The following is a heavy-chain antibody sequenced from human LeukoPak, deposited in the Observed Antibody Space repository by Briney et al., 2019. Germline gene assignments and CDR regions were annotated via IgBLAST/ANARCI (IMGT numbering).Heavy chain of an antibody. Sequence: VASVKVSCKASGYTFTGSGWYLYWLRQAPGQGLECVGWLHPNNGVTGYAQKFQGRVAMTTDTSISTAYMELSRLRPDDTAIYYCARDGPAQMVDFDYWGQGTLVTVSS. V-gene: IGHV1-2*02. D-gene: IGHD3-10*01. CDR2: LHPNNGVT. CDR3: ARDGPAQMVDFDY. CDR1: GYTFTGSGWY. J-gene: IGHJ4*02.